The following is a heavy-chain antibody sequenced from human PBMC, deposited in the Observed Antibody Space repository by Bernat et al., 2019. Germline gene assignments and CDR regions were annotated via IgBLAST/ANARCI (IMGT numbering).Heavy chain of an antibody. CDR3: ARADPSPEAYCGGDCYGPDAFDI. CDR2: INPSGGST. J-gene: IGHJ3*02. CDR1: GYTITSYY. Sequence: QVQLVQSGAEVKKPGASVKVSCKASGYTITSYYMHWVRQAPGQGLEWMGIINPSGGSTSYAQKFQGRVTMTRDTSTSTVYMELSSLRSEDTAVYYCARADPSPEAYCGGDCYGPDAFDIWGQGTMVTVSS. D-gene: IGHD2-21*02. V-gene: IGHV1-46*03.